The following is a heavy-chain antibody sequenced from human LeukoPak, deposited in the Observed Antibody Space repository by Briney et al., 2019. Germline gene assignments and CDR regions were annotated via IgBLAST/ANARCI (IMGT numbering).Heavy chain of an antibody. J-gene: IGHJ3*02. D-gene: IGHD3-3*01. Sequence: SETLSLTCTVSGGSISSGGYYWSWIRQPPGKGLEWIGYIYHSGSTYYNPSLKSRVTISVDRSKNQFSLKLSSVTAADTAVYYCARDTPGDDFWSGYQSSDGAFDIWGQGTMVTVSS. CDR1: GGSISSGGYY. CDR3: ARDTPGDDFWSGYQSSDGAFDI. CDR2: IYHSGST. V-gene: IGHV4-30-2*01.